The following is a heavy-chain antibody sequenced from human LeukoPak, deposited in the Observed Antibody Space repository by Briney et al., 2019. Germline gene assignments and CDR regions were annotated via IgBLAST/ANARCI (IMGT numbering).Heavy chain of an antibody. V-gene: IGHV4-31*03. CDR3: ARAGRPGTRHSWTPPDY. Sequence: PSETLSLTCTVSGGSISSGGYYWSWIRQHPGKGLEWIGYIYYSGSTYYNPSLKSRVTISVDTSKNQFSLKLSSVTAADTAVYYCARAGRPGTRHSWTPPDYWGQGTLVTVSS. J-gene: IGHJ4*02. CDR1: GGSISSGGYY. CDR2: IYYSGST. D-gene: IGHD3-3*02.